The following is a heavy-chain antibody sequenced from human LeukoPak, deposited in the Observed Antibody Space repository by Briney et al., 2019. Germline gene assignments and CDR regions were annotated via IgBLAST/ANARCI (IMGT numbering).Heavy chain of an antibody. CDR1: GFTFSSYA. CDR3: ARDREAERGVVVPAATTD. V-gene: IGHV3-30*04. D-gene: IGHD2-2*01. Sequence: GGSLRLSCAASGFTFSSYAMHWVRQAPGKGLEWVAVISYDGSNKYYADSVKGRFTISRDNSKNTLYLQMNSLRAEDTAVYYCARDREAERGVVVPAATTDWGQGTLVTVSS. CDR2: ISYDGSNK. J-gene: IGHJ4*02.